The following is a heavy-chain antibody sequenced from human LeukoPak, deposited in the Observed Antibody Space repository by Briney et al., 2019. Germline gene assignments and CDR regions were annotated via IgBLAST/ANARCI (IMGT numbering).Heavy chain of an antibody. J-gene: IGHJ6*02. CDR2: INTNTGNP. V-gene: IGHV7-4-1*02. D-gene: IGHD2-21*02. Sequence: APVKVSCKASGYTFTSYGISWVRQAPGQGLEWMGWINTNTGNPKSAQGFTERFVFSLDAFVSTAYLQISSLKAEDTAVYYCARSYGAFEGDTYYYYGMDVWGQGTTVTVSS. CDR3: ARSYGAFEGDTYYYYGMDV. CDR1: GYTFTSYG.